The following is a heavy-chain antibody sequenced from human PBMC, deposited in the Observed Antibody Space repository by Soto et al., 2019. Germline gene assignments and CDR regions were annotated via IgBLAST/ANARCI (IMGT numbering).Heavy chain of an antibody. CDR1: GFSLTTIG. CDR3: AKVRSGWFGGACDY. D-gene: IGHD3-10*01. Sequence: QVKLVESGGGVVQPGKSLGLSCAASGFSLTTIGMHWVRQAPGKGLEWVALISYDGSAKYYADSVKGRFTVSRDVSKNTLFLQMNSLRIEDTAVYYCAKVRSGWFGGACDYGGHGTVVTVSS. V-gene: IGHV3-30*18. J-gene: IGHJ4*01. CDR2: ISYDGSAK.